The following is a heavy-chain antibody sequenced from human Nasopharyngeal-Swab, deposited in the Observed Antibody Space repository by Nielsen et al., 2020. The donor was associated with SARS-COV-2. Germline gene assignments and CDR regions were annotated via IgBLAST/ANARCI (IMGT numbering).Heavy chain of an antibody. CDR3: APAKHSYYYYYGMDV. CDR1: GFTFSSYS. CDR2: ISSSSSTI. V-gene: IGHV3-48*02. Sequence: GGSLRLSCAASGFTFSSYSMNWVRQAPGKGLEWVSSISSSSSTIYYADSVKGRFTISRDNAKNSLYLQMNSLRDEDTAVYYCAPAKHSYYYYYGMDVWGQGTTVTVSS. J-gene: IGHJ6*02.